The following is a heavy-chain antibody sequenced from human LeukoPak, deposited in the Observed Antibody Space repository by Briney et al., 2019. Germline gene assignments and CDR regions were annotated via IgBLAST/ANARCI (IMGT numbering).Heavy chain of an antibody. Sequence: SETLSLTCTVSGGSISNSNYYWGWIRQPPGKGLEWIGSIYYSGSTYYNPSLKSRLTISVDTSKNQFSLKLSSVTAADTAVFYCARAAGTLSYFDYWGQGALVTVSS. D-gene: IGHD6-13*01. J-gene: IGHJ4*02. CDR1: GGSISNSNYY. CDR3: ARAAGTLSYFDY. CDR2: IYYSGST. V-gene: IGHV4-39*07.